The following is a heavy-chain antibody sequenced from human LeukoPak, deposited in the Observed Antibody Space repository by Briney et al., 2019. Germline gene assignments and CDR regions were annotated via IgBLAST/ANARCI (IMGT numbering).Heavy chain of an antibody. CDR2: IHTYNGHT. J-gene: IGHJ4*02. CDR1: GYTFNSYG. V-gene: IGHV1-18*01. D-gene: IGHD1-26*01. Sequence: GASVKVSCKSSGYTFNSYGITWVRQAPGQGLEWMGWIHTYNGHTNYAQKLQGRVTMTTDTSTSTAYMELRSLRSDDTAVYYCARDSDSQWELLPADYWGQGTLVTVSS. CDR3: ARDSDSQWELLPADY.